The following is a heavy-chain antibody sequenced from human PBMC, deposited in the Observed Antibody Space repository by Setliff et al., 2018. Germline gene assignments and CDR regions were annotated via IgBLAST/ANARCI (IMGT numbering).Heavy chain of an antibody. V-gene: IGHV1-2*06. D-gene: IGHD4-17*01. CDR3: ARGDYGDYVALMDV. J-gene: IGHJ6*04. CDR2: INPNSGGT. CDR1: GYTFTTYY. Sequence: ASVKVSCKTSGYTFTTYYIYWVRQAPGQGLEWMGRINPNSGGTNYAQKFEGRVTMTTDTSITTAYMGLTRLTSDDTAVYYCARGDYGDYVALMDVWGKGTTVTVSS.